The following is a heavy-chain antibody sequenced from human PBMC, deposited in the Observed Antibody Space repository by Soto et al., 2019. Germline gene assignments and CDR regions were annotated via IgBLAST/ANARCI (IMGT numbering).Heavy chain of an antibody. V-gene: IGHV4-39*01. CDR2: VYSTGST. J-gene: IGHJ4*02. CDR1: GDSITTNGYY. CDR3: ARSHYTYGLLIDY. Sequence: SETLSLTCSVSGDSITTNGYYWGWIRQPPGKGLQWIGNVYSTGSTFSHPSLTSRVFISVDTSKNKFSLRLTSVTAADTVFYYCARSHYTYGLLIDYWGPGIMVTVSS. D-gene: IGHD2-8*01.